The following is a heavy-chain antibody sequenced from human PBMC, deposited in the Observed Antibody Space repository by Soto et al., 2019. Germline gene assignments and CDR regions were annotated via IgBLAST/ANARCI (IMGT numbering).Heavy chain of an antibody. CDR2: IWYDGSNK. CDR1: GFTFSSYG. CDR3: ARDLSGDYGALDT. Sequence: QVQLVESGGGVVQPGRSLRLSCAPSGFTFSSYGMHWARQAPGKVLEWVAVIWYDGSNKVYADSVKGRFTISRDNSKNTLYLQMNSLRAEDTAVYYCARDLSGDYGALDTWGQGTMVTVSS. V-gene: IGHV3-33*01. D-gene: IGHD4-17*01. J-gene: IGHJ3*02.